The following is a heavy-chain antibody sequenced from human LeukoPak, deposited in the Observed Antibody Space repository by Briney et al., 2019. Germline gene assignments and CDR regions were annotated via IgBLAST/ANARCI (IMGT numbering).Heavy chain of an antibody. Sequence: GGSLRLSCTASGFTFGDYAMSWFRQAPGKGLEWVGFIRSKAYGGTTEYAASVKGRFTISRDDSKSIAYLQMNSLKTEDTAVYYCTRASGGGSYNYYYYGMDVWGQGTTVTVSS. CDR2: IRSKAYGGTT. D-gene: IGHD1-26*01. J-gene: IGHJ6*02. CDR1: GFTFGDYA. CDR3: TRASGGGSYNYYYYGMDV. V-gene: IGHV3-49*03.